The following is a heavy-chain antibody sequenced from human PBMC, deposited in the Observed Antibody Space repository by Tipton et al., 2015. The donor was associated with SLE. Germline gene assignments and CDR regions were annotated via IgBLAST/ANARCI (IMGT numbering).Heavy chain of an antibody. V-gene: IGHV3-74*01. CDR1: GFTFSDYW. J-gene: IGHJ4*02. Sequence: GSLRLSCAASGFTFSDYWMHWVRQAPGKGLVWVSHINTDGSTANYADSVKGRFTISRENAKNTLYLQMNGLRVEDTAIYYCASILGNTNPSDFWGQGTLVTVSS. D-gene: IGHD2-8*01. CDR3: ASILGNTNPSDF. CDR2: INTDGSTA.